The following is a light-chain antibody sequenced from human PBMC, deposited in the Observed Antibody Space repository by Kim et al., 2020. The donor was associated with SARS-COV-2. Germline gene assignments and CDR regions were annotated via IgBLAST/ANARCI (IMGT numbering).Light chain of an antibody. CDR2: FDT. J-gene: IGLJ1*01. Sequence: SYELTQPPSVSVAPGETARITCGGPNIESKSVHWYQQVAGQAPVLVISFDTDRPSGIPERFSGSNSGNTATLTISRVEAGDEADYYCPVWHSSTNQGVFG. CDR3: PVWHSSTNQGV. V-gene: IGLV3-21*04. CDR1: NIESKS.